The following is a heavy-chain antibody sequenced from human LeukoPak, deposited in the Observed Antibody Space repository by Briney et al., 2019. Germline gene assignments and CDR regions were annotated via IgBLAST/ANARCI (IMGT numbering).Heavy chain of an antibody. J-gene: IGHJ4*02. CDR2: ISAYNGNT. CDR3: ARDHGYDYVWGSYRSDY. Sequence: ASVKVSCKASGYTFTSYGISWVRQAPGQGLEWMGWISAYNGNTNYAQKLQGRVTMTTDTSMSTAYMELRSLRSDDTAVYYCARDHGYDYVWGSYRSDYWGQGTLVTVSS. CDR1: GYTFTSYG. D-gene: IGHD3-16*02. V-gene: IGHV1-18*01.